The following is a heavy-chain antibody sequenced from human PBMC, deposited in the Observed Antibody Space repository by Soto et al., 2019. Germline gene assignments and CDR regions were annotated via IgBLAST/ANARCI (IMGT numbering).Heavy chain of an antibody. CDR3: AKYDFWSGYTGYYYGMDV. CDR2: ISGSGGST. Sequence: GGSLRLSCAASGFTFSSYAMSWVRQAPGKGLEWVSAISGSGGSTYYADSVKGRFTISRDNSKNTLYLQMNSLRAEDTAVYYCAKYDFWSGYTGYYYGMDVWGQGTTVTVSS. D-gene: IGHD3-3*01. V-gene: IGHV3-23*01. J-gene: IGHJ6*02. CDR1: GFTFSSYA.